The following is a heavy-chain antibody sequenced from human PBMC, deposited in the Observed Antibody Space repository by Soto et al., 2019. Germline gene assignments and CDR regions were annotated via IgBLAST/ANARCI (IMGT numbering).Heavy chain of an antibody. CDR3: ARPYSSGRYNWFDH. CDR2: INPNSGGT. J-gene: IGHJ5*02. D-gene: IGHD6-19*01. CDR1: GYSFTGYY. V-gene: IGHV1-2*02. Sequence: GXSVKVSCKASGYSFTGYYMHWVRQATGQGLEWMGWINPNSGGTNYAQKFQGRVTMTRDTSISTAYMELSRLRSDDTAVYYCARPYSSGRYNWFDHWGQGALVTVSS.